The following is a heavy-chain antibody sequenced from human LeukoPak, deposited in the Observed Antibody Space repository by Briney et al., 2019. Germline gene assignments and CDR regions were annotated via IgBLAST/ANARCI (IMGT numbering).Heavy chain of an antibody. Sequence: GRSLTLSCEASGFTFSSYGMHWVRQAPGKVLEWVAFISYDGSNKYYADSVKGRFTISRDNPKNTLYLQMNSLRAEDTAVYYCAKDKVPAAYYYGMDVWGKGTTVTASS. V-gene: IGHV3-30*18. CDR3: AKDKVPAAYYYGMDV. CDR2: ISYDGSNK. J-gene: IGHJ6*04. D-gene: IGHD2-2*01. CDR1: GFTFSSYG.